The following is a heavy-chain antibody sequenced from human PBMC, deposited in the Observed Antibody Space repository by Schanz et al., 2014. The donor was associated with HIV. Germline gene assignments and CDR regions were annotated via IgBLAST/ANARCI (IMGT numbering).Heavy chain of an antibody. J-gene: IGHJ4*02. CDR1: GYTFNTYD. V-gene: IGHV1-8*01. Sequence: QVQLVQSGAEVREPGASVKVSCKASGYTFNTYDINWVRQAPGQGLEWMGWMNPNRGNAGFAQTFQGRVTLTRDTSISTAYMELSSLRSEDTAVYYCARGAAEMATMTPWRYWGQGTLVTVSS. CDR3: ARGAAEMATMTPWRY. D-gene: IGHD5-12*01. CDR2: MNPNRGNA.